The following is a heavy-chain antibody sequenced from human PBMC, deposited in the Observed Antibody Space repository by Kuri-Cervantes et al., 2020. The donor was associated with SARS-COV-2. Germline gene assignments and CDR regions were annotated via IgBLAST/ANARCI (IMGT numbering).Heavy chain of an antibody. CDR1: GGSISSGSYY. Sequence: SETLSLTCTVSGGSISSGSYYWSWIRQTAGKGLEWIGHIYTSGSTNYNPSLKSRVTISVDTSKNQFSLKVSSVTAADTAVYYCARDGGSGYDWTDYYYYYMDVWGKGTTVTVSS. CDR2: IYTSGST. J-gene: IGHJ6*03. V-gene: IGHV4-61*09. D-gene: IGHD5-12*01. CDR3: ARDGGSGYDWTDYYYYYMDV.